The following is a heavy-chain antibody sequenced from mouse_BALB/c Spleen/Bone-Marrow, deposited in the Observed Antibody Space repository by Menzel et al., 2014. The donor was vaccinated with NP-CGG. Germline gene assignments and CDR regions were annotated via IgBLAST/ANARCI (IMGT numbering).Heavy chain of an antibody. CDR1: GFAFSSYD. V-gene: IGHV5-12-1*01. CDR2: ISSGGGST. Sequence: EVHLVESGGGLVKPGGSLKLSCAASGFAFSSYDMSWVRQTPEKRLEWVAYISSGGGSTYYPDTVKGRFTISRDNAKNTLYLQMSSLKSEDTAMYYCARPPIHGSTRYYAMDYWGQGTSVTASS. CDR3: ARPPIHGSTRYYAMDY. D-gene: IGHD1-1*01. J-gene: IGHJ4*01.